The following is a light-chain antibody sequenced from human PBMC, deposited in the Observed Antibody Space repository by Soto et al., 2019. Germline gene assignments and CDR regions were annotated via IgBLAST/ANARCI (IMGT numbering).Light chain of an antibody. J-gene: IGKJ4*01. CDR2: DAS. CDR3: QQYNNWPLT. Sequence: EIVLTQSPATLSLSPGERATLSCRASQSVTSTLAWYQQKPGQTPRLLIYDASTRATGIPARFSGSGSGTEFTLTISSLQSEDFAAYYCQQYNNWPLTFGGGTKVDI. V-gene: IGKV3-15*01. CDR1: QSVTST.